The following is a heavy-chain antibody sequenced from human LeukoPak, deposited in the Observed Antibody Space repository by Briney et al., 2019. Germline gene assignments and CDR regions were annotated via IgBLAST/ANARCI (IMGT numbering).Heavy chain of an antibody. CDR3: ARGSVTIDCSGGSCYRLDP. Sequence: ASVKVSCKASGDTFTTYDINWVRQATGQGLEWMGWMSFNTGNTGYAQKFQGRVTMTRDTSISTAYMEVTSLRSEDTAVYYCARGSVTIDCSGGSCYRLDPWGQGTLVTVSS. D-gene: IGHD2-15*01. CDR1: GDTFTTYD. J-gene: IGHJ5*02. CDR2: MSFNTGNT. V-gene: IGHV1-8*01.